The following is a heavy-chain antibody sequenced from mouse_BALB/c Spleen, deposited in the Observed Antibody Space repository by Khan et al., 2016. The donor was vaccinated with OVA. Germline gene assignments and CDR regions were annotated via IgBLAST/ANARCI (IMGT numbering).Heavy chain of an antibody. CDR2: INTYTGEP. V-gene: IGHV9-3-1*01. CDR1: GYTFTNYG. CDR3: ARPPYFSYVMVY. J-gene: IGHJ4*01. D-gene: IGHD2-10*01. Sequence: QVQLKQSGPELKKPGETVKISCKASGYTFTNYGMNWVKQAPGKGLKWMGWINTYTGEPTYADDFKGRFAFSLETSASTAYLQINNLKNEDTATYFCARPPYFSYVMVYWGQGTSVTVPS.